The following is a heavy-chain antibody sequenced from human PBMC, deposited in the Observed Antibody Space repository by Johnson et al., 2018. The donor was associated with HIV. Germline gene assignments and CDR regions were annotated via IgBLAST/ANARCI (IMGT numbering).Heavy chain of an antibody. CDR2: ISSSGSSR. CDR1: GFTFSDYY. J-gene: IGHJ3*02. CDR3: TRAGQGAYSSSWYGTLGAFDI. D-gene: IGHD6-13*01. Sequence: QVQLVESGGGVVRPGGSLRLSCAASGFTFSDYYMSWIRQAPGKGLEWVAYISSSGSSRYYADSVKGRFTISRDNSKNTLYLQMNSLRAEDTAVYYCTRAGQGAYSSSWYGTLGAFDIWGQGTMVTVSS. V-gene: IGHV3-11*04.